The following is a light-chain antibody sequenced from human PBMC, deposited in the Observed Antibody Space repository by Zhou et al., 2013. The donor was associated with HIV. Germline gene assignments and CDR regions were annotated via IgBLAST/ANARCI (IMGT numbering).Light chain of an antibody. V-gene: IGKV3D-20*02. Sequence: EIVLSQSPGTLSLSPGESTTLSCRASQSVSSNYLAWYQQKPGQAPRLLIYGTSTRATGIPDRFSGSGSGTDFTLTINSLETEDFAVYFCQQRVNWPLCSFGQGTKL. CDR1: QSVSSNY. CDR3: QQRVNWPLCS. J-gene: IGKJ2*04. CDR2: GTS.